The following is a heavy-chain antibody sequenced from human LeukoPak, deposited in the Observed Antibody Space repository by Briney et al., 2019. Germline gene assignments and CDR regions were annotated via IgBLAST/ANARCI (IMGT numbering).Heavy chain of an antibody. CDR2: IYPGDSDT. V-gene: IGHV5-51*01. D-gene: IGHD1-26*01. CDR1: GYXFTNYW. Sequence: GESLKISCNGFGYXFTNYWIGWVRQMPGKGLEWMGIIYPGDSDTRYSPSFQGQVTISADKSISTAYLQWSSLKASDTAMYYCASGSYPEYFQHWGQGTLVTVSS. CDR3: ASGSYPEYFQH. J-gene: IGHJ1*01.